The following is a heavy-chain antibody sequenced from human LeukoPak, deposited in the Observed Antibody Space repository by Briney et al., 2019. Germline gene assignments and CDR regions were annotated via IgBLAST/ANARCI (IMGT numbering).Heavy chain of an antibody. CDR1: GFTFSSYG. J-gene: IGHJ4*02. Sequence: GGSLRLSCAASGFTFSSYGMHWVRHAQGKGLEWVAFIRYDGSNKYYADSVKGRFTISRDNSKNTLYLQMNSLRAEDTAVYYCAKASGGYRGYEDYWGQGTLVTVSS. CDR3: AKASGGYRGYEDY. D-gene: IGHD5-12*01. CDR2: IRYDGSNK. V-gene: IGHV3-30*02.